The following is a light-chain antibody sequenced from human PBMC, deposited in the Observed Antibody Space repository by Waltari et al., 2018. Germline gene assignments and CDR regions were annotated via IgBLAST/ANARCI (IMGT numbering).Light chain of an antibody. Sequence: DIQMTQSPSSLSASIGDRVTITCQAMQDIDGHLDWHQQKPGKAPELLIYDSLNLKTGVPSRFSGGVSGRYFTLTISDLQPEDVATYYCQQYHHLPVTFGGGTKVDMK. V-gene: IGKV1-33*01. CDR1: QDIDGH. CDR3: QQYHHLPVT. J-gene: IGKJ4*01. CDR2: DSL.